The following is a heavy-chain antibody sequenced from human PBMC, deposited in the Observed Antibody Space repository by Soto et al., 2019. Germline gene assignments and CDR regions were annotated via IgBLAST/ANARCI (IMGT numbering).Heavy chain of an antibody. CDR3: ARDSYSSGWYAGSEYYGMDV. J-gene: IGHJ6*02. V-gene: IGHV3-33*01. CDR1: GFTFSSYG. CDR2: IWYDGSNK. D-gene: IGHD6-19*01. Sequence: PGGSLRLSCAASGFTFSSYGMHWVRQAPGKGLEWVAVIWYDGSNKYYADSVKGRFTISRDNSKNTLYLQMNSLRAEDTAVYYCARDSYSSGWYAGSEYYGMDVWGQGTTVTVSS.